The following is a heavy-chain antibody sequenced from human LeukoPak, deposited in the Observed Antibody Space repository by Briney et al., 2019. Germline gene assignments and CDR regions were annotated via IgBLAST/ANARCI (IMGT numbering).Heavy chain of an antibody. CDR3: ARAPRWQQLVPGYDY. V-gene: IGHV3-64*01. D-gene: IGHD6-13*01. Sequence: GGSLRLSCAASGFTFSSYWMHWVRQAPGKGLEYISAITTNGGTTYYANSVKGRFTISRDNSKNTLYLQMGSLRVEDMAVYYCARAPRWQQLVPGYDYWGQGTLVTVSS. CDR1: GFTFSSYW. J-gene: IGHJ4*02. CDR2: ITTNGGTT.